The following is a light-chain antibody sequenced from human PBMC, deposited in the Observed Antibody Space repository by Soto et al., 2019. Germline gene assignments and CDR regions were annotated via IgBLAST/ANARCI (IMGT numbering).Light chain of an antibody. Sequence: EIVLTQSPITLSLSPGERATLSCRASQSVRGYLAWYQQKTGQAPRLLIYDASNRATGIPARFTGSGSGTDFTLTISSLEPEDFAVYYCQHRSDWPITFGQGTRLEIK. CDR3: QHRSDWPIT. CDR1: QSVRGY. J-gene: IGKJ5*01. CDR2: DAS. V-gene: IGKV3-11*01.